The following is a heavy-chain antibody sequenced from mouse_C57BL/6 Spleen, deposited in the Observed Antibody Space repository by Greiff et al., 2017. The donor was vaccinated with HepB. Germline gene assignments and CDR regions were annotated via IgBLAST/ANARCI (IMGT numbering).Heavy chain of an antibody. CDR3: VTSITTVVATPFAY. D-gene: IGHD1-1*01. V-gene: IGHV10-3*01. J-gene: IGHJ3*01. Sequence: DVQLVESGGGLVQPKGSLKLSCAASGFTFNTYAMHWVRQAPGKGLEWVARIRSKSSNYATYYADSVKDRFTISRDDSQSMLYLQMNNLKTEDTAMYYCVTSITTVVATPFAYWGQGTLVTVSA. CDR2: IRSKSSNYAT. CDR1: GFTFNTYA.